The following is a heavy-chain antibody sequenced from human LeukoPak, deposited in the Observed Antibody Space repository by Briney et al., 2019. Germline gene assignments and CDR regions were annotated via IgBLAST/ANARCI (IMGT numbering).Heavy chain of an antibody. CDR2: ISSSGFTI. V-gene: IGHV3-11*04. CDR3: ARNKERFDP. J-gene: IGHJ5*02. Sequence: PGGSLRLSCAASGFIFGEHYMSWIRQAPGKGLECISYISSSGFTIYYADSVKGRFTISRDNAKDSPYLQMNSLRVEDTALYYCARNKERFDPWGQGTLVTVSS. CDR1: GFIFGEHY.